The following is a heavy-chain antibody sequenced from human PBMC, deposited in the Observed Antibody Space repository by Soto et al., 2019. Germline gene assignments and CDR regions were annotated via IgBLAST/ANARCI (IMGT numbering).Heavy chain of an antibody. J-gene: IGHJ4*02. CDR3: ARVSVYDYVWGSYRYTGSIDY. CDR2: IYYSGST. D-gene: IGHD3-16*02. CDR1: GGSISSGGYY. V-gene: IGHV4-31*03. Sequence: SETLSLTCTVSGGSISSGGYYWSWIRQHPGKGLEWIGYIYYSGSTYYNPSLKSRVTISVDRSKNQFSLKLSSVTAADTAVYYCARVSVYDYVWGSYRYTGSIDYWGQGTLVTVSS.